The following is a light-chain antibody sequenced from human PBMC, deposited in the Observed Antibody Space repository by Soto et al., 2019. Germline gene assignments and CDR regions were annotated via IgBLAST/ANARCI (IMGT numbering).Light chain of an antibody. CDR1: QSVSSSY. J-gene: IGKJ4*01. CDR2: GAS. CDR3: QQYGSSPFLT. V-gene: IGKV3-20*01. Sequence: EIVLTQSPGTLSLSPGERATLSCRASQSVSSSYLAWYQQKPGQAPRLLIYGASSRATGIPDRFSGSGSGTAYPLTISRLEAEDFGVYYCQQYGSSPFLTFGGGTKVEIK.